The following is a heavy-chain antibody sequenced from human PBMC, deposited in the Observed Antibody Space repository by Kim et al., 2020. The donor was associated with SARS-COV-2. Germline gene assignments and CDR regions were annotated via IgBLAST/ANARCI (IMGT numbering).Heavy chain of an antibody. J-gene: IGHJ6*02. CDR1: GGTFSSYA. V-gene: IGHV1-69*13. D-gene: IGHD3-3*01. Sequence: SVKVSCKASGGTFSSYAISWVRQAPGQGLEWMGGIIPIFGTANYAQKFQGRVTITADESTSTAYMELSSLRSEDTAVYYCARVRSTIFGVVIRGYGMDVWGQGTTVTVSS. CDR2: IIPIFGTA. CDR3: ARVRSTIFGVVIRGYGMDV.